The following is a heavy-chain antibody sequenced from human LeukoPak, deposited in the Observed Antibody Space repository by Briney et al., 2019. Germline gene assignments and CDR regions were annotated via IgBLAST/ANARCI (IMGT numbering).Heavy chain of an antibody. V-gene: IGHV1-2*02. J-gene: IGHJ4*02. CDR1: GYTFTGYY. CDR2: INPNSGGT. D-gene: IGHD6-19*01. Sequence: ASVKVSCKASGYTFTGYYMHWVRQAPGQGLEWMGWINPNSGGTNYAQKFQGRVTMTRDTSVSTVYMELTRLRSDDTAVYYCARVTNSGWYTDFWGQGTLITVSS. CDR3: ARVTNSGWYTDF.